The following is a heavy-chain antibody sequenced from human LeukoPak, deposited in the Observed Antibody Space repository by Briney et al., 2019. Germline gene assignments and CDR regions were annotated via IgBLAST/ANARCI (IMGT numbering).Heavy chain of an antibody. CDR1: GFTFSIGW. V-gene: IGHV3-15*01. CDR3: WVVAAPIDY. CDR2: IKNKADGGTT. Sequence: GGSLRLSCAASGFTFSIGWMSWVRQAPGKGLEWVGRIKNKADGGTTDLAAPVKGRFTISRDDSKNTLYLQMNSLKTEDTAVYYCWVVAAPIDYWGQGTLVTVSS. J-gene: IGHJ4*02. D-gene: IGHD2-15*01.